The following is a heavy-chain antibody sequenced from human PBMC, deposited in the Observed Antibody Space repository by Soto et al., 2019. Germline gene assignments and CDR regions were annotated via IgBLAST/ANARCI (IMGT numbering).Heavy chain of an antibody. Sequence: EVQLLESGGGLVQPGGSLRLSCSTSGFTFNTYAMNWVRQAPGKGLEWVSALSGSGGTTYYADSVRGRFTISRDNSKNTPFLQMNSLRAEDTALYYCAKQRAGYGSGSDTYYFDFWGQGTLVTVSS. D-gene: IGHD3-10*01. V-gene: IGHV3-23*01. CDR2: LSGSGGTT. CDR1: GFTFNTYA. J-gene: IGHJ4*02. CDR3: AKQRAGYGSGSDTYYFDF.